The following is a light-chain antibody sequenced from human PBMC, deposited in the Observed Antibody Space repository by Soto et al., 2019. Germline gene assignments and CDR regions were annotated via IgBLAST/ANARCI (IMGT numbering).Light chain of an antibody. CDR3: QQYGDSPQT. CDR2: GAS. CDR1: QSVRTNS. V-gene: IGKV3-20*01. J-gene: IGKJ1*01. Sequence: ETVLTQSPGTLSLSPGDRATLSCRASQSVRTNSLAWYQQKPGQAPRLLLYGASTRATGISDRFSGSGSGTDFTLTISRLDLEDFGVYYCQQYGDSPQTFGQGTKV.